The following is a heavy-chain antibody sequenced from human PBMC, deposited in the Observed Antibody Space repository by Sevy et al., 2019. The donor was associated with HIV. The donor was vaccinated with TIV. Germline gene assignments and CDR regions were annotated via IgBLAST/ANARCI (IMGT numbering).Heavy chain of an antibody. CDR2: ISGSGGTT. V-gene: IGHV3-23*01. J-gene: IGHJ4*02. CDR1: GFTFSSCA. CDR3: AKSAGQGDYNQYFDY. D-gene: IGHD3-9*01. Sequence: LSLTCAASGFTFSSCAMSWVRQAPGKGLEWVSGISGSGGTTYYTDSLKGRFTISRDNSKNTLYLQMNSLRAEDTAVYYCAKSAGQGDYNQYFDYWGQGTLVTVSS.